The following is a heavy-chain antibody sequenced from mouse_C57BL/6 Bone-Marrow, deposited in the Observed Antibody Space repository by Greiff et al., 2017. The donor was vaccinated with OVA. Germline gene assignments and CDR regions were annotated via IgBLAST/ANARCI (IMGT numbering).Heavy chain of an antibody. D-gene: IGHD1-1*01. CDR2: IYPRSGNT. V-gene: IGHV1-81*01. CDR3: ARYYYGEGY. CDR1: GYTFTSYG. Sequence: VKLMESGAELARPGASVKLSCKASGYTFTSYGISWVKQRTGQGLEWIGEIYPRSGNTYYNEKFKGKATLTADKSSSTAYMDLRSLTSEDSAVDFCARYYYGEGYWGQGTTLTVSS. J-gene: IGHJ2*01.